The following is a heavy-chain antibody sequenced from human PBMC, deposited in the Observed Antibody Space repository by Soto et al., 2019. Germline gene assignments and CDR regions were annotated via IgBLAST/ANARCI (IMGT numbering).Heavy chain of an antibody. D-gene: IGHD6-6*01. Sequence: ASVKVSCKASGGTFSIYAISWVRQAPGQGLEWMGGIIPIFGTANYAQKFQGKVTITADKSKSTAFIRLSGLRAENKVVYNCARVISARRADYYYYGMDVLGQGTAVTVPS. CDR1: GGTFSIYA. V-gene: IGHV1-69*06. CDR3: ARVISARRADYYYYGMDV. CDR2: IIPIFGTA. J-gene: IGHJ6*02.